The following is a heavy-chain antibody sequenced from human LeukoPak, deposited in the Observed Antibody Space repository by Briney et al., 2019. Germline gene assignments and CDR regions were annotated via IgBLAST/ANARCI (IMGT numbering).Heavy chain of an antibody. CDR1: GFTFSSYS. CDR3: AKTRALRDWFDP. Sequence: PGGSLRLSCAASGFTFSSYSMNWVRQAPGKGLEWVSSISSSSSYIYYADSVKGRFTISRDNAKNSLYLQMNSLRAEDTAVYYCAKTRALRDWFDPWGQGTLVTVSS. D-gene: IGHD3-10*01. J-gene: IGHJ5*02. CDR2: ISSSSSYI. V-gene: IGHV3-21*01.